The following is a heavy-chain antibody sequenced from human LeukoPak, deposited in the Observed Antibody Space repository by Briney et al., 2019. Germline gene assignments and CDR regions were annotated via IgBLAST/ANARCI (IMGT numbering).Heavy chain of an antibody. D-gene: IGHD3-22*01. Sequence: PGGSLRLSCAASGFTFSDHYMSWIRQAPGKGLEWLSYISSTNRYTNYADSVKGRFTISRDNAKSSLYLQMNSLRAEDTAVYYCASSSTSGYYDFDYWGQGTLVTVSS. J-gene: IGHJ4*02. CDR2: ISSTNRYT. CDR3: ASSSTSGYYDFDY. V-gene: IGHV3-11*06. CDR1: GFTFSDHY.